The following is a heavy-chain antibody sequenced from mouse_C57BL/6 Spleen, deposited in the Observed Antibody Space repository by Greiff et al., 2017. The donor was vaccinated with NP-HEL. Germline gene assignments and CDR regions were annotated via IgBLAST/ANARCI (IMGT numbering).Heavy chain of an antibody. CDR2: FHPYNDDT. J-gene: IGHJ2*01. D-gene: IGHD2-2*01. V-gene: IGHV1-47*01. Sequence: VQLVESGAELVKPGASVKMSCKASGYTFTTYPIEWMKQNHGKSLEWIGNFHPYNDDTKYNEKFKGKATLTVEKSSSTVYLELSRLTSDDSAVYYCAIIYYGYDGVDYWGQGTTLTVSS. CDR3: AIIYYGYDGVDY. CDR1: GYTFTTYP.